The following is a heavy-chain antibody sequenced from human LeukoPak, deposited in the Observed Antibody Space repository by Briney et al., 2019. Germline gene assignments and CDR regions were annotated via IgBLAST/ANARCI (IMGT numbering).Heavy chain of an antibody. CDR3: ARGVTTGNWYFDL. J-gene: IGHJ2*01. CDR1: GFTFSSYW. D-gene: IGHD4-17*01. CDR2: IYSGGRT. V-gene: IGHV3-66*01. Sequence: GGSLRLSCAASGFTFSSYWMHWVRQAPGKGLEWVSVIYSGGRTYYADSVKGRFTISRDNSKNTLYLQMNSLRAEDTAVYYCARGVTTGNWYFDLWGRGTLVTVSS.